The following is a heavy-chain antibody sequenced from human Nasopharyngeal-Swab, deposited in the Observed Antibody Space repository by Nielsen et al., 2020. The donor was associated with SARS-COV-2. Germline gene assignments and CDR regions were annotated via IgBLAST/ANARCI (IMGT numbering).Heavy chain of an antibody. D-gene: IGHD3-22*01. V-gene: IGHV4-59*01. CDR2: IYYSGST. J-gene: IGHJ4*02. CDR3: ARALAQDYYDSSGYIDY. Sequence: SETLSLTCTVSGGSISHYYWSWIRLPPGKGLEWIGYIYYSGSTNYNPSLKSRVTISVDTSKNQFSLKLSSVTAADTAVYYCARALAQDYYDSSGYIDYWGQGTLVTVSS. CDR1: GGSISHYY.